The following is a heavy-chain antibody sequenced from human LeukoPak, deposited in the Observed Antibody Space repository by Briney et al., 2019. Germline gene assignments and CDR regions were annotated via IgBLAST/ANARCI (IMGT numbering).Heavy chain of an antibody. J-gene: IGHJ5*02. CDR3: ARERGYSGYDNNWFDP. CDR2: ISGYNGNT. Sequence: ASVKVSCKASGYTFTSYGISWVRQAPGQGLEWMGWISGYNGNTNSAQKLQGRVTMTTDTSTSTAYMELRSLRSDDTAVYYCARERGYSGYDNNWFDPWGQGTLVTVSS. CDR1: GYTFTSYG. V-gene: IGHV1-18*01. D-gene: IGHD5-12*01.